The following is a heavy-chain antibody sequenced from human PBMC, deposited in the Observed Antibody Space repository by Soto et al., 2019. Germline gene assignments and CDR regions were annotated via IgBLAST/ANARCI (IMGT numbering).Heavy chain of an antibody. CDR2: IRSRANNYAT. Sequence: AWSLRLSCTASVYIFSCSAIHWVRQDSGKGLEWVGRIRSRANNYATSSAASVKGRFFFSRDDSKNTAYLQMNTLKTEDTAVYYCSRGQGAAIGDYYYHGMDVWGQGTTVTVSS. CDR1: VYIFSCSA. V-gene: IGHV3-73*01. D-gene: IGHD2-2*02. J-gene: IGHJ6*02. CDR3: SRGQGAAIGDYYYHGMDV.